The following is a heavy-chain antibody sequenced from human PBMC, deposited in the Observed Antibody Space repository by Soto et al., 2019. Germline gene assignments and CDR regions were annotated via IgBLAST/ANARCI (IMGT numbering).Heavy chain of an antibody. J-gene: IGHJ4*02. Sequence: QVQLQESGPGLVKPSETLSLTCTVSGGSVSSGSYYWSWIRQPPGKGLEWIGYIQYSGSTNYNPSLNSRVTIPVDPSKTHFSLKLSSVTAADTAVYYCAREWLPYYFDYWGQGTLVTVSS. CDR1: GGSVSSGSYY. CDR3: AREWLPYYFDY. D-gene: IGHD5-18*01. V-gene: IGHV4-61*01. CDR2: IQYSGST.